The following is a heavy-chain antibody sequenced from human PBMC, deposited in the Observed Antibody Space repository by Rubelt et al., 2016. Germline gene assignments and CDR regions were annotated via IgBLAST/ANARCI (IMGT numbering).Heavy chain of an antibody. J-gene: IGHJ5*02. CDR2: IDPSDSYT. CDR1: GYSFTSYW. V-gene: IGHV5-10-1*01. Sequence: MPGESLRISCKGSGYSFTSYWISWVRQMPGKGLEWMGRIDPSDSYTNYSPSFQGHVTISADKSISTAYLQWSGLKASDTAMYYCETVEYSSSSVFADVMAPNWFDPWGQGTLVTVSS. CDR3: ETVEYSSSSVFADVMAPNWFDP. D-gene: IGHD6-6*01.